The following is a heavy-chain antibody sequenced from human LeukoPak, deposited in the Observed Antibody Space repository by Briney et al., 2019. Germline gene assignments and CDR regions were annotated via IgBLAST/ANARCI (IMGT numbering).Heavy chain of an antibody. CDR1: GFTFSSYA. CDR2: ISGSGGST. J-gene: IGHJ5*02. Sequence: PGGSLRLSCAASGFTFSSYAMSWVRQAPGKGLEWVSAISGSGGSTYYADSVKGRFAISRDNSKNTLYLQMNSLRAEDTAVYYCAKDLGWSSSWYNWFDPWGQGTLVPVSS. CDR3: AKDLGWSSSWYNWFDP. V-gene: IGHV3-23*01. D-gene: IGHD6-13*01.